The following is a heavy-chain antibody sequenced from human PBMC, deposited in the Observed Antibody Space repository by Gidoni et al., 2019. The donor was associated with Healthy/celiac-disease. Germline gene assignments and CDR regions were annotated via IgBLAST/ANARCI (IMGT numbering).Heavy chain of an antibody. V-gene: IGHV3-53*01. Sequence: EVQLVESGGGLIQPGGSLRLSCAASGFTVSSNYMGWFRQAPGTGLEWVSVIYSGGRTYYADSVKGRFTISRDNSKNTLYLQMNSLRAEDTAVYYCARDSRGYFDYWGQGTLVTVSS. CDR1: GFTVSSNY. J-gene: IGHJ4*02. CDR2: IYSGGRT. D-gene: IGHD5-12*01. CDR3: ARDSRGYFDY.